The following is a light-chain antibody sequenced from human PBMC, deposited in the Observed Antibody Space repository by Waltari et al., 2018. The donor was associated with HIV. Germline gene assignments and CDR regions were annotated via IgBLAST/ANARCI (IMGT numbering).Light chain of an antibody. CDR1: QSVSSSY. V-gene: IGKV3-20*01. CDR2: GAS. J-gene: IGKJ5*01. Sequence: ENVLTQSPGTLSLSPGERVTLSCRASQSVSSSYLAWYQQKPGQAPRLLIFGASSRATGVPDRFSGSGSGTDFTLTISRLEPEDFAVYYCQLYGSSPPITFGQGTRLE. CDR3: QLYGSSPPIT.